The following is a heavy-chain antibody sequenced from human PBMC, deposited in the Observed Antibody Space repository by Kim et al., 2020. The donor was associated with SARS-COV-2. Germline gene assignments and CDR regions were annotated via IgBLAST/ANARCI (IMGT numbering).Heavy chain of an antibody. CDR3: AGAGNDYYFDY. Sequence: SETLSLTCTLSGGSISSHYWSWIRQPAEKGVEWIGRIYTSGSTNYNPSLKSRVTMSVDTSKNQFSLKLSSVTAADTAVYYCAGAGNDYYFDYWDLGTLVTVSS. V-gene: IGHV4-4*07. D-gene: IGHD3-16*01. CDR2: IYTSGST. CDR1: GGSISSHY. J-gene: IGHJ4*02.